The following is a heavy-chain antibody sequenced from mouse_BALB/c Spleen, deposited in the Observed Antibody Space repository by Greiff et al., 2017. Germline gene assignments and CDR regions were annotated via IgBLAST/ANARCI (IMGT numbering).Heavy chain of an antibody. CDR2: ISYDGSN. V-gene: IGHV3-6*02. CDR3: AREVGDYDWFAY. Sequence: EVKLQESGPGLVKPSQSLSLTCSVTGYSITSGYYWNWIRQFPGNKLEWMGYISYDGSNNYNPSLKNRISITRDTSKNQFFLKLNSVTTEDTATYYCAREVGDYDWFAYWGQGTLVTVSA. D-gene: IGHD2-4*01. CDR1: GYSITSGYY. J-gene: IGHJ3*01.